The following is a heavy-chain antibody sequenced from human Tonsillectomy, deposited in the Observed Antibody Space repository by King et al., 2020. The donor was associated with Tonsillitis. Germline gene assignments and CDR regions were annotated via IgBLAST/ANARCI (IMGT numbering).Heavy chain of an antibody. V-gene: IGHV4-39*01. Sequence: QLQESGPGLVKPSETLSLTCTVSGGSISSSSYYWGWIRQPPGMGLEWIGSIYYSGSTYYNPSLKSRVTISVDTSKNQFSLKLSSVTAADTAVYYCATSSSSSAADYWGQGTLVTVSS. CDR2: IYYSGST. J-gene: IGHJ4*02. D-gene: IGHD6-6*01. CDR3: ATSSSSSAADY. CDR1: GGSISSSSYY.